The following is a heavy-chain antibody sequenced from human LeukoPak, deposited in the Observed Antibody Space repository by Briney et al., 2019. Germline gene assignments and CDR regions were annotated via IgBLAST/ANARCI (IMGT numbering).Heavy chain of an antibody. Sequence: SETLSLTCAVYGGSFSGYYWSWIRQPPGKGLEWIGYIYYSGSTYYNPSLKSRVTISVDTSKSQFSLKLSSVTAADTAVYYCANYGSGSYRFDPWGQGTLVTVSS. CDR2: IYYSGST. V-gene: IGHV4-59*06. D-gene: IGHD3-10*01. CDR3: ANYGSGSYRFDP. CDR1: GGSFSGYY. J-gene: IGHJ5*02.